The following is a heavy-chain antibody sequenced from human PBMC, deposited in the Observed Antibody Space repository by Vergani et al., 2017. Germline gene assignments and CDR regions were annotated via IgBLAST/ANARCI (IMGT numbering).Heavy chain of an antibody. D-gene: IGHD1-1*01. Sequence: EVQLVESGGGLVKPGGSLRLSCAASGFTFSSYSMNWVRQAPGKGLEWVSSISSSSSYIYYADSVKGRFTISRDNAKNSLYLQMNSLRAEDTAVYYCARAGGWTTRGEDYWGQGTLVTVSS. V-gene: IGHV3-21*01. CDR1: GFTFSSYS. CDR2: ISSSSSYI. CDR3: ARAGGWTTRGEDY. J-gene: IGHJ4*02.